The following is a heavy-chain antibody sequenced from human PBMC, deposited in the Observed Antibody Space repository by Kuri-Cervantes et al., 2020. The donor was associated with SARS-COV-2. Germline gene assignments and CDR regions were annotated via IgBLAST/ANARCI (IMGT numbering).Heavy chain of an antibody. CDR1: GFIFSDDY. CDR3: AKVDGTGNYDFWSGYIYYYYMDV. Sequence: GESLKISCTASGFIFSDDYMTWIRQAPGKGLEWVSNIGPSGTTKYYADSVKGRFTIPRDNAKNSLYLQMSSLRAEDTAVYYCAKVDGTGNYDFWSGYIYYYYMDVWGKGPRSPSP. J-gene: IGHJ6*03. D-gene: IGHD3-3*01. CDR2: IGPSGTTK. V-gene: IGHV3-11*04.